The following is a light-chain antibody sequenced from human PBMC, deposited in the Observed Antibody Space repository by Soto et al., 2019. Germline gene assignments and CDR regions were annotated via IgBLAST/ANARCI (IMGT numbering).Light chain of an antibody. CDR3: ASYTSTTTLVV. Sequence: QSALTQPASVSGSPGQSITISCTGTSSDIGRYKYVSWYQQHPGKAPRLVISGVNKRPSGISNRFSGSKSGNTASLTISGLQADDEAIYYCASYTSTTTLVVFGGGTQLTVL. V-gene: IGLV2-14*01. J-gene: IGLJ2*01. CDR2: GVN. CDR1: SSDIGRYKY.